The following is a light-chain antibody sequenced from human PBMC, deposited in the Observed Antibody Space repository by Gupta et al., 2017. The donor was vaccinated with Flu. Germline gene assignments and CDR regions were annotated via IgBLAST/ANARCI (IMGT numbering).Light chain of an antibody. CDR2: TGS. J-gene: IGKJ3*01. Sequence: QRIPSSSFLSACAGAGVTITCRANQSRYTYLNWVQQKPGKVPKLLIYTGSSLRSGVPSRFSGSGSGTDFTLAISSLQPEDFAVYYCQQSDSSPFTFGPGTKVKI. V-gene: IGKV1-39*01. CDR1: QSRYTY. CDR3: QQSDSSPFT.